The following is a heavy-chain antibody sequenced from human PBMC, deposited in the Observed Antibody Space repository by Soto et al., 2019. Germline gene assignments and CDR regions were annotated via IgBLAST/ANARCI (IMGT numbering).Heavy chain of an antibody. CDR1: VFTCSSYA. CDR2: ISGSGGST. J-gene: IGHJ4*02. Sequence: PWGSLRLSCAASVFTCSSYAMSWFRQAPGKGLEWVSAISGSGGSTYYADSVKGRFTISRDNSKNTLYLQMNSLRAEDTAVYYCAKGSHYYGSGSHFDYWGQGTLVTVSS. D-gene: IGHD3-10*01. CDR3: AKGSHYYGSGSHFDY. V-gene: IGHV3-23*01.